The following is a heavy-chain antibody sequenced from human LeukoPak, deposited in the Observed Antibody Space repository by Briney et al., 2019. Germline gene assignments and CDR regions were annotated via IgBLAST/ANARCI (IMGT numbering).Heavy chain of an antibody. J-gene: IGHJ4*02. V-gene: IGHV3-11*04. CDR2: ISGSGTTI. CDR1: GFSYSDYY. Sequence: SGGSLRLSCAASGFSYSDYYMSWIRQTPGKGLAWVAYISGSGTTIYYADSVNGRFTISRDNARKSLSLQMNSLTAEDTALYYCARVRIAEVGYYYFDHWGQGTLVTVSS. CDR3: ARVRIAEVGYYYFDH. D-gene: IGHD6-13*01.